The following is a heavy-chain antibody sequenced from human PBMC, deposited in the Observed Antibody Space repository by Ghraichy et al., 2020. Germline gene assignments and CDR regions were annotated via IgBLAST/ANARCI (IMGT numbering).Heavy chain of an antibody. Sequence: RGSLRLSCAASGFTFNNYWMHWVRQVPGEGLVWVSSINRDGRSTDYADSVKGRFTVSRDNAKNTLYLQMNSLRAEDTAVYYCARDPYCTSANCYTGAWFDSWGQGTLVTVSS. CDR3: ARDPYCTSANCYTGAWFDS. CDR2: INRDGRST. V-gene: IGHV3-74*01. CDR1: GFTFNNYW. J-gene: IGHJ5*01. D-gene: IGHD2-2*02.